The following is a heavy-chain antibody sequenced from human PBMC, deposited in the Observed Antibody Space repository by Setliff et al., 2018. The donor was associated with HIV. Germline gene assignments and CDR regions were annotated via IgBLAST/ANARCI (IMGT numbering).Heavy chain of an antibody. CDR2: INHSGITNHSGST. CDR3: ARGIAAAEGYFDY. CDR1: GGSFSGYY. D-gene: IGHD6-13*01. Sequence: SETLSLTCAVYGGSFSGYYWSWIRQPPGKGLEWIGEINHSGITNHSGSTNYNPSLKSRVTISVDTSKNQFSLKLSSVTAADTAVYYCARGIAAAEGYFDYWGQGTLVTVSS. J-gene: IGHJ4*02. V-gene: IGHV4-34*01.